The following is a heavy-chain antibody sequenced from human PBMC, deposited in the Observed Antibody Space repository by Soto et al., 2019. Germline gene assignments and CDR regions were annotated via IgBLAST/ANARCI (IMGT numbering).Heavy chain of an antibody. CDR2: IYYSGST. D-gene: IGHD5-12*01. Sequence: SETLSLTCTVSGGSLSSYYWSWIRQPPGKGLEWIGYIYYSGSTNYNPSLKSRVTISVDTSKSQLSLKLSSVTAADTAVYYCARIERSYGGYAFDYWGQGTLVTVSS. V-gene: IGHV4-59*08. J-gene: IGHJ4*02. CDR1: GGSLSSYY. CDR3: ARIERSYGGYAFDY.